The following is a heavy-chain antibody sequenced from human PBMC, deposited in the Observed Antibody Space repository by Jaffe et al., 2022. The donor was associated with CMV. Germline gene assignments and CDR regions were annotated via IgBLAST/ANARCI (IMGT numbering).Heavy chain of an antibody. CDR1: GFTFSSYA. V-gene: IGHV3-23*01. J-gene: IGHJ4*02. Sequence: EVQLLESGGGLVQPGGSLRLSCAASGFTFSSYAMSWVRQAPGKGLEWVSAISGSGGSTYYADSVKGRFTISRDNSKNTLYLQMNSLRAEDTAVYYCAKTPRITMIVVEPFDYWGQGTLVTVSS. CDR2: ISGSGGST. CDR3: AKTPRITMIVVEPFDY. D-gene: IGHD3-22*01.